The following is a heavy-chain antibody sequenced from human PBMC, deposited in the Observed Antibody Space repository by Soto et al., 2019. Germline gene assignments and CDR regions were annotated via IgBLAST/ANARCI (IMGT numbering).Heavy chain of an antibody. V-gene: IGHV4-31*03. CDR1: GGSISIGGYY. CDR3: AREDDSSGANWFDP. J-gene: IGHJ5*02. D-gene: IGHD3-22*01. Sequence: SETLSLTCTVSGGSISIGGYYWSCMRQHPGKGLEWIGYIYYSGSTYYNPSLKSRVTISVDTSKNQFSLKLSSVTAADTAVYYCAREDDSSGANWFDPWGQGTLVTVSS. CDR2: IYYSGST.